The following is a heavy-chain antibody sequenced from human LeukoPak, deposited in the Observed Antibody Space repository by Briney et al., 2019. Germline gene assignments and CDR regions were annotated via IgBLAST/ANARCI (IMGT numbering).Heavy chain of an antibody. J-gene: IGHJ4*02. Sequence: PGGSLRLSCAASGFIFSTYEMNWVRRAPGRGLEWVSYISSSGNIIYYADSVKGRFTISRDNAKNSLYLQMNSLRAEDTAVYYCARDQYGTRLDWGQGTLVTVSS. CDR1: GFIFSTYE. D-gene: IGHD1-1*01. CDR2: ISSSGNII. V-gene: IGHV3-48*03. CDR3: ARDQYGTRLD.